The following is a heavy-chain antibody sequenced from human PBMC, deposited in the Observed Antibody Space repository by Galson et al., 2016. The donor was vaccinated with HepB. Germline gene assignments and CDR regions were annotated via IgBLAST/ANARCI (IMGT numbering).Heavy chain of an antibody. J-gene: IGHJ4*02. CDR3: ARVSSGRGGLFNY. CDR1: GFTFSSYA. Sequence: SLRLSCAASGFTFSSYAMHWVRQVPGKGLQWVALIAYDGSNEFADSVKGRFTISRDNSKNTLYLQMNSLRAEDTAVYYCARVSSGRGGLFNYWGQGTLVTVSS. CDR2: IAYDGSNE. V-gene: IGHV3-30*04. D-gene: IGHD6-19*01.